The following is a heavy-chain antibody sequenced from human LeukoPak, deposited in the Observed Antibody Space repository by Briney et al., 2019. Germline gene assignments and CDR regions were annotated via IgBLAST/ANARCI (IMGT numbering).Heavy chain of an antibody. CDR1: RGSIRTYY. J-gene: IGHJ4*02. CDR2: ISYSGRT. CDR3: ARSGGYSGYDVDY. V-gene: IGHV4-59*01. D-gene: IGHD5-12*01. Sequence: SETLSLTCTVSRGSIRTYYWSWIRQSPGKGLEWIGYISYSGRTNYNPSLKSRVTTSIDKSKNQFSLNLRSVTAADTAVYYCARSGGYSGYDVDYWGQGTLVTVSS.